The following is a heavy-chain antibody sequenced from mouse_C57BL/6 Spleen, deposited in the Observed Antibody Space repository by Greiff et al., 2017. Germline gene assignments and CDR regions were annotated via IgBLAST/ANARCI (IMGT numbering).Heavy chain of an antibody. J-gene: IGHJ3*01. Sequence: QVQLQQPGAELVMPGASVKLSCKASGYTFTSYWMHWVKQRPGQGLEWIGENDPSDSYTNYNQKFKGKSTLTVDKSSSTAYMQLSILTSDDSAVYYCGRDYTRAWLAYWGQGTLVTVSA. CDR2: NDPSDSYT. D-gene: IGHD2-12*01. V-gene: IGHV1-69*01. CDR3: GRDYTRAWLAY. CDR1: GYTFTSYW.